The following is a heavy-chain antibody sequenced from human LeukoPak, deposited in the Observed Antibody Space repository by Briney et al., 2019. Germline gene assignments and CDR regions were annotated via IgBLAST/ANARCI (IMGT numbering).Heavy chain of an antibody. CDR1: GFTFSSSA. CDR2: MSYEGRNK. CDR3: ARDHNWSYYFDY. Sequence: GGSLRLSCAASGFTFSSSAMHWVRQAPGKGLEWMAVMSYEGRNKYYADSVKGRFTISRDNSKNPLYLQMNSLRAEDTAVYYCARDHNWSYYFDYWGQGTLVTFSS. D-gene: IGHD1-20*01. V-gene: IGHV3-30*04. J-gene: IGHJ4*02.